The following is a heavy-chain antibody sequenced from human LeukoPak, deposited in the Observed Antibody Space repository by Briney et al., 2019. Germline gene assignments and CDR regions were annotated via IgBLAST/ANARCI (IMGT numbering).Heavy chain of an antibody. J-gene: IGHJ6*02. CDR1: GFTFDDYT. D-gene: IGHD3-10*01. CDR3: AKAITMVRGVTYYGMDV. V-gene: IGHV3-43*01. Sequence: GGSLRLSCAASGFTFDDYTMPWVRQAPGKGLEWVSLISWDGGSTYYADSVKGRFTISRDNSKNSLYLQMNSLRTEDTALYYCAKAITMVRGVTYYGMDVWGQGTTVTVSS. CDR2: ISWDGGST.